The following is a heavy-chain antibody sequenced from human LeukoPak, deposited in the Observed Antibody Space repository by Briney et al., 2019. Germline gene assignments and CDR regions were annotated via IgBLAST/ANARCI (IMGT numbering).Heavy chain of an antibody. V-gene: IGHV3-48*04. CDR3: ASSIVADGTSPFDY. CDR1: GFTFSSYS. J-gene: IGHJ4*02. CDR2: ISSSSGTL. Sequence: GGSLRLSCAASGFTFSSYSMNWVRQAPGKGLEWVSYISSSSGTLYYADSVRGRFTISRDNAKNSLYLQMNSLRAEDTAVYYCASSIVADGTSPFDYWGQGTLVTVSS. D-gene: IGHD6-13*01.